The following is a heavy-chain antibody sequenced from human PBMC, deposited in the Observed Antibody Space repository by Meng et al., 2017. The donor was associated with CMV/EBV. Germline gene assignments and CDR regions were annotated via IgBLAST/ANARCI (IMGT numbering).Heavy chain of an antibody. V-gene: IGHV4-34*01. D-gene: IGHD2-2*01. CDR1: GGSFSGYY. Sequence: LETLSLTCAVYGGSFSGYYWSWIRQPPGKGLEWIGEINHSGSTNYNPSLKSRVTISVDTSKNQFSLKLSSVTAADTAVYYCAREYCSSTSCYSDAFDIWGQWTMVTVSS. CDR3: AREYCSSTSCYSDAFDI. CDR2: INHSGST. J-gene: IGHJ3*02.